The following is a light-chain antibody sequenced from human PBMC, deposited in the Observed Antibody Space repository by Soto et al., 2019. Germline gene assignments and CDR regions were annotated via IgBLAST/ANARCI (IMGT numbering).Light chain of an antibody. CDR3: QQYNNWSPLT. Sequence: EAVMTQSPVTLSMSPGERATLSCRASQSVTTNLAWYQQKPGQAPRLLIYSASTRAAGIPDRLSGSGSGTEFTLTITSLQSEDFAVDYCQQYNNWSPLTFGGGTKVEIK. CDR1: QSVTTN. J-gene: IGKJ4*01. CDR2: SAS. V-gene: IGKV3-15*01.